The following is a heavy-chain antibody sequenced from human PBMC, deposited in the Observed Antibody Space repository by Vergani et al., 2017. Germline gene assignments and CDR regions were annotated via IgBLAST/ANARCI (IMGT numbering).Heavy chain of an antibody. V-gene: IGHV4-38-2*01. CDR2: IHHSGDT. J-gene: IGHJ6*02. CDR1: DSSIMTNPY. CDR3: ARHRGSGGFFPSSYLYGMDV. D-gene: IGHD3-10*01. Sequence: QVQLQESGPGLVQPSETLTLTCDVSDSSIMTNPYWGWFRQSPGKGLEWIGCIHHSGDTHYNSSLKSRVSISIVSSSKFSLSLTSVTAAYTAIYYCARHRGSGGFFPSSYLYGMDVWGHGTTVTVSS.